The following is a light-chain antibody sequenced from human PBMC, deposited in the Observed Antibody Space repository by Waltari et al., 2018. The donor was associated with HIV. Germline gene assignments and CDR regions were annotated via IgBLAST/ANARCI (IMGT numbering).Light chain of an antibody. Sequence: EIVMTQSPATLSVSPGERANLSCRASQTVSSNLAWYQQKPAQAPSLLIYGASTRATGIPARFSGSGSGTEFTLTISSLQSEDFAIYYCQQYNNWPPYTFGQGTKLKIK. CDR3: QQYNNWPPYT. J-gene: IGKJ2*01. V-gene: IGKV3-15*01. CDR1: QTVSSN. CDR2: GAS.